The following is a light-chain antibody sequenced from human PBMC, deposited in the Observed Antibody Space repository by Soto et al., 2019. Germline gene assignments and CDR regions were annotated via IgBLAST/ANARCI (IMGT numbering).Light chain of an antibody. CDR3: CSYARSYTFV. V-gene: IGLV2-11*01. Sequence: QSVLTQPRSVSGSPGQSVTISCTGTSSDVGVYNYVSWYQQYPGKAPKIMIYDVSKRPSGVPDRFSGSKSDNTASLTISGLQAEDEADYYCCSYARSYTFVFGIGTKDTVL. J-gene: IGLJ1*01. CDR2: DVS. CDR1: SSDVGVYNY.